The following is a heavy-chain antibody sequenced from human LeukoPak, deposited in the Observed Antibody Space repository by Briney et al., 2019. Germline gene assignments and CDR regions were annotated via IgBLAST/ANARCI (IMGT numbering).Heavy chain of an antibody. CDR3: ARGIGLGSSWDYGMDV. J-gene: IGHJ6*02. Sequence: GGSLRLSCAASGFTVSSNSMSWVRQAPGKGLEWVSVIYSGGSTYYADSVKGRFTISRDNSKNTLYLQMNSLRAEDTAVYYCARGIGLGSSWDYGMDVWGQGTTVTVSS. CDR2: IYSGGST. V-gene: IGHV3-66*01. D-gene: IGHD6-13*01. CDR1: GFTVSSNS.